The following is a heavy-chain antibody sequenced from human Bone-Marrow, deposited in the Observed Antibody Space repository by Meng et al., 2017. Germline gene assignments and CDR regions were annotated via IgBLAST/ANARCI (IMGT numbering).Heavy chain of an antibody. D-gene: IGHD5-18*01. V-gene: IGHV3-30*04. CDR2: ISYDGSNK. J-gene: IGHJ4*02. CDR3: ARGFRIQLWLLDY. CDR1: GFTFSSYA. Sequence: GESLKISCAASGFTFSSYAMHWVRQAPGKGLEWVAVISYDGSNKYYADSVKGRFTISRDNSKNTLYLQMNSLRAEDTAVYYCARGFRIQLWLLDYWGQGTRVT.